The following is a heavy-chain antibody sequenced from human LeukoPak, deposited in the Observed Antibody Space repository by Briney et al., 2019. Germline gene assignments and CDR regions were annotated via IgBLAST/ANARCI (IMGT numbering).Heavy chain of an antibody. CDR2: IYYSGST. J-gene: IGHJ4*02. D-gene: IGHD1-26*01. V-gene: IGHV4-39*01. CDR3: ARSRVGATSRLFGY. Sequence: PSETLSLTCTVSGGSISSSSYYWGWIRRPPGKGLEWIGSIYYSGSTYYNPSLKSRVTISVDTSKNQFSLKLSSVTAADTAVYYCARSRVGATSRLFGYWGQGTLVTVSS. CDR1: GGSISSSSYY.